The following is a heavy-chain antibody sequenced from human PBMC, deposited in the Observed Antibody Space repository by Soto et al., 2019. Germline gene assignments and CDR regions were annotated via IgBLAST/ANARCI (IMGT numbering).Heavy chain of an antibody. V-gene: IGHV1-69*01. Sequence: EASVKVSCKASGVTFSSDAISWVRQAPGQGLGWMGGIIPIFGTANYAQKFQGRVTITADESTSTAYMELSSMRSEKTAVYYSARLSNYGSGSYFNRDLLAYGMDVWGQGTTVTVSS. CDR1: GVTFSSDA. CDR2: IIPIFGTA. CDR3: ARLSNYGSGSYFNRDLLAYGMDV. D-gene: IGHD3-10*01. J-gene: IGHJ6*02.